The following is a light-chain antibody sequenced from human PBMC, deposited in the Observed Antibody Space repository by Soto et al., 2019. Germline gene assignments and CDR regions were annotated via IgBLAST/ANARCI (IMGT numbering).Light chain of an antibody. V-gene: IGKV1-39*01. CDR1: LTIGDS. Sequence: DIQMTQSPSSLSASVGDRVTITCRASLTIGDSLSWFQQKAGKPPTLLIYGASALQSGVPARFSGSGSGTDFTLPISNMQREDFATYYCLQNYNLPRTFGQGTKVEFK. J-gene: IGKJ1*01. CDR2: GAS. CDR3: LQNYNLPRT.